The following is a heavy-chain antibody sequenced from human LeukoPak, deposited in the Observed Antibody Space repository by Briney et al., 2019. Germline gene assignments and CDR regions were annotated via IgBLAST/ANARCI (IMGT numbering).Heavy chain of an antibody. V-gene: IGHV4-39*07. D-gene: IGHD1-20*01. CDR1: SGSISTSNYY. J-gene: IGHJ4*02. CDR3: ARRGNWNDGDY. CDR2: IFYSGST. Sequence: SETLSLTCTVSSGSISTSNYYWGWVRQPPGKALEWIGNIFYSGSTYYSPSLKSRVTISLDTSRNQFSLKLSSVTAADTAVYYCARRGNWNDGDYWGQGTLVTVSS.